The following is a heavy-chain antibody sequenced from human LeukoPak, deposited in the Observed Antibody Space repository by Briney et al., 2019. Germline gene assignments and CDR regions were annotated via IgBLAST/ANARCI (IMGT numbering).Heavy chain of an antibody. CDR3: ARTRVGVAGPFDY. CDR1: GYTFTGYY. CDR2: ITIYNDNT. V-gene: IGHV1/OR15-2*02. J-gene: IGHJ4*02. Sequence: ASVKVSCKASGYTFTGYYMHWVRQAPGQGLEWMGWITIYNDNTQYAQKFQGRVTLTTDTSTSTVYMELSSLRSDDTAVYYCARTRVGVAGPFDYWGQGTLVTVSS. D-gene: IGHD3-3*01.